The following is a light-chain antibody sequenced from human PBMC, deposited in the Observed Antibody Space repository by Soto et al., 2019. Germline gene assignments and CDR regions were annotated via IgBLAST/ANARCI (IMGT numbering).Light chain of an antibody. CDR3: SLYRGTNTEV. Sequence: QSALTQPASVSGSPGQSITISCTETSSDVGVSPYVSGYHQHPGKAPKIMIYDVTNRPSGVSDRFSGSKSGNTASLTISGLQAEDQADYYCSLYRGTNTEVFVGGTK. V-gene: IGLV2-14*03. CDR1: SSDVGVSPY. J-gene: IGLJ2*01. CDR2: DVT.